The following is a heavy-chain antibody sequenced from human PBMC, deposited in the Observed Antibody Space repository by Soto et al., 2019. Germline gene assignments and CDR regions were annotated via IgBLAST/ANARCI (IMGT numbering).Heavy chain of an antibody. V-gene: IGHV4-59*01. CDR2: IYYSGST. CDR1: GGSISSSY. CDR3: ARLGYCSGGSCYSVPKDAFDI. Sequence: PSETLSLTCTASGGSISSSYWSWIRQPPGKGLEWIGYIYYSGSTNYNPSLKSRVTISVDTSKNQFSLKLSSVTAADTAVYYCARLGYCSGGSCYSVPKDAFDIWGQGTMVTVSS. J-gene: IGHJ3*02. D-gene: IGHD2-15*01.